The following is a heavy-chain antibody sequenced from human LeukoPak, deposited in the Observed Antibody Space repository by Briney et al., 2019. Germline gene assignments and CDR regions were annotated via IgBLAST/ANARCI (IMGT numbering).Heavy chain of an antibody. D-gene: IGHD5-12*01. Sequence: GGSLRLSCAASGFTFSSYAMSWVRQAPGKGLEWVSAISGSGGSTYYADSVKGRFTISRDNSKNTLYLQMNSLRAGGTAVYYCAKVGHIVATICYFDYWGQGTLVTVSS. J-gene: IGHJ4*02. CDR3: AKVGHIVATICYFDY. V-gene: IGHV3-23*01. CDR1: GFTFSSYA. CDR2: ISGSGGST.